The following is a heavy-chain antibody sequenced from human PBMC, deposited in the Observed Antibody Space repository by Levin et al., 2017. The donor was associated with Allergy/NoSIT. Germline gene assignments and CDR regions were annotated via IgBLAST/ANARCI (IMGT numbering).Heavy chain of an antibody. CDR3: AKVGLRLGGDY. J-gene: IGHJ4*02. V-gene: IGHV3-23*01. D-gene: IGHD3-16*01. Sequence: GGSLRLSCAASGFTFSNYAMSWVRQAPGKGLEWVSTLSGTGGSTYYADSVKGRFTISRDNSKNTLYLQMNSLRAEDTAVYYCAKVGLRLGGDYWGQGTLVTVSS. CDR1: GFTFSNYA. CDR2: LSGTGGST.